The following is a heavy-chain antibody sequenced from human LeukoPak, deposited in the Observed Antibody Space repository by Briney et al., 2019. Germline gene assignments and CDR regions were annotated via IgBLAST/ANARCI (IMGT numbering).Heavy chain of an antibody. CDR2: LNSDGSRI. CDR1: GFTFSSSW. Sequence: GGSLRLSCTASGFTFSSSWMHWVRQAPGKGLVWVSRLNSDGSRISYVDSVKGRFTIPRDNAKNTLYLQMNSLRAEDTAVYYCVGSGDLSYWGQGTLVTVSS. D-gene: IGHD3-10*01. J-gene: IGHJ4*02. CDR3: VGSGDLSY. V-gene: IGHV3-74*01.